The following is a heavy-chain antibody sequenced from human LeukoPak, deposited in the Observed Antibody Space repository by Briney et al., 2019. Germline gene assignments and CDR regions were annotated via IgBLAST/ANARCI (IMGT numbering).Heavy chain of an antibody. CDR2: ISSSSSYI. V-gene: IGHV3-21*01. D-gene: IGHD2-15*01. J-gene: IGHJ4*02. CDR1: GFTFSSYS. Sequence: GGSLRLSCAAAGFTFSSYSMNWVRQAPGKGLEWVSSISSSSSYIYYADSVKGRFTISRDNAKNSLYLQVNSLGAEDTAVYYYARAGGLYCSGGSCYFYWGQGTLVTVSS. CDR3: ARAGGLYCSGGSCYFY.